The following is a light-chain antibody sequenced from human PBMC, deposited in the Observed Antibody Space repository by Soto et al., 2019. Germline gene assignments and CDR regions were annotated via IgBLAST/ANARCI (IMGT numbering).Light chain of an antibody. CDR2: GAS. V-gene: IGKV1-9*01. Sequence: IQLTQSPSSLSASVGDRVSISCRASQGNNTFVAWYQQKSGKAPKLLIYGASTLQSGVPSRFSGSGSGTEFTRTISGLQPEDFATYYCQQLTPRRFSFGQGTKLDIK. J-gene: IGKJ2*01. CDR1: QGNNTF. CDR3: QQLTPRRFS.